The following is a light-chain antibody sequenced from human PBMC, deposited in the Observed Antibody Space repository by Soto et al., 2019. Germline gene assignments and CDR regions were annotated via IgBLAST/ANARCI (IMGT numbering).Light chain of an antibody. CDR2: DVS. CDR3: SSYTSSSTLLYV. Sequence: QSALTQPASVSGSPGHSITISCTGTSSDVGGYNYVSWYQQHPGKAPKLMIYDVSNRPSGVSNRFSGSKSGNTASLTISGLQAEDEADYHCSSYTSSSTLLYVFGTGTKLTVL. J-gene: IGLJ1*01. CDR1: SSDVGGYNY. V-gene: IGLV2-14*01.